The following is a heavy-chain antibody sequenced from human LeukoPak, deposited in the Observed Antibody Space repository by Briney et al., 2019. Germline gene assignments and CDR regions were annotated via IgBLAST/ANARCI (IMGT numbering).Heavy chain of an antibody. CDR3: TRATGSGSYYEYYFDH. Sequence: PGRSLRLSCTASGFIFGDYAMSWFRQAPGKGLEWVGFTRSKAYGGTTEYAASVKGRFTISRDDSKSIAYLQMNSLKTEDTAVYYCTRATGSGSYYEYYFDHWGQGTLVTVSS. CDR1: GFIFGDYA. J-gene: IGHJ4*02. V-gene: IGHV3-49*03. D-gene: IGHD3-10*01. CDR2: TRSKAYGGTT.